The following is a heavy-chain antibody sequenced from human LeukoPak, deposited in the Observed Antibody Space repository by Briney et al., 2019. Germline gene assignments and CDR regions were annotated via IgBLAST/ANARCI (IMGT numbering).Heavy chain of an antibody. J-gene: IGHJ4*02. Sequence: NPGGSHRLSCAASGFRFSDAWMSWVRQIPGKGLEWVGRIESKTDGGTTDYAAPVKGRFTISRDDSTNTLYLQMNSLKSEDTAVYYCTTYGSGRKFDYWGQGILVTVSS. CDR3: TTYGSGRKFDY. CDR2: IESKTDGGTT. D-gene: IGHD3-10*01. V-gene: IGHV3-15*04. CDR1: GFRFSDAW.